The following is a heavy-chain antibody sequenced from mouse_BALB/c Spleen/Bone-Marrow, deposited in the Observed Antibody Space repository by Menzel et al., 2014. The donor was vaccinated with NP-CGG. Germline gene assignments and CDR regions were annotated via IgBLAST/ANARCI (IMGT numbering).Heavy chain of an antibody. CDR3: ARSRVPYFALDY. V-gene: IGHV1-77*01. Sequence: QVQLRESGPELVKPGASVKMSCTASGFTFTDYVINWVKQRTGQGLEWIGEIYPGSGDTYYNEKFKAKATLTADKSSNTVHMQLSSLTSEDSVVYFCARSRVPYFALDYWGQGTSVTVSS. CDR2: IYPGSGDT. CDR1: GFTFTDYV. J-gene: IGHJ4*01.